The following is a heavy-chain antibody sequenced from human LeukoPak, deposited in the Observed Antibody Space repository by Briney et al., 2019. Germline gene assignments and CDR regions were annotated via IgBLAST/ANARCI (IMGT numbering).Heavy chain of an antibody. CDR2: MSDSGGRT. CDR1: VITLSNYV. D-gene: IGHD3-22*01. Sequence: GGSLRLSCAVSVITLSNYVMSWVLQAAGKGLEWVAGMSDSGGRTNYADSVKGRFTISRDNPKNTLYLQMNSMRAEDTAVYFCAKRGVVIRVILVGFHKEAYYFDSWGQGALVSVSS. CDR3: AKRGVVIRVILVGFHKEAYYFDS. J-gene: IGHJ4*02. V-gene: IGHV3-23*01.